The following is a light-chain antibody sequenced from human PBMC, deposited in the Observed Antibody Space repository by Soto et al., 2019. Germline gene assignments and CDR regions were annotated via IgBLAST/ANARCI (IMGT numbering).Light chain of an antibody. CDR3: MQALQTPPYT. CDR1: QSLLHSNGYSY. CDR2: LGS. V-gene: IGKV2-28*01. Sequence: DIVMTQSPLSLPVTPGEPASISCRSSQSLLHSNGYSYLDWYLQKPGQSPQVLIYLGSIRASGVPDRFSGSGSGTDFALKIRTVEAEDVGVYYCMQALQTPPYTFGQGTKLEI. J-gene: IGKJ2*01.